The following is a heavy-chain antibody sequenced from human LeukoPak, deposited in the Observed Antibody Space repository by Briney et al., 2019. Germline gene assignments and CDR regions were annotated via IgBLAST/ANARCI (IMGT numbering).Heavy chain of an antibody. J-gene: IGHJ4*02. CDR1: GFTFSSYA. CDR3: ARDRGYSYGPFDY. CDR2: ISYDGSNK. V-gene: IGHV3-30*04. D-gene: IGHD5-18*01. Sequence: GGSLRLSCAASGFTFSSYAMHWVRQAPGKGLEWVAVISYDGSNKYYTDSVKGRFTISRDNSKNTLYLQMNSLRAEDTAVYYCARDRGYSYGPFDYWGQGTLVTVSS.